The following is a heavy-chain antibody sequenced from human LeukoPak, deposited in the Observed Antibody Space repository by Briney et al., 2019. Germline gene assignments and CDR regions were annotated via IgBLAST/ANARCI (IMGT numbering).Heavy chain of an antibody. CDR1: GGSISSGDYT. Sequence: PSETLSLTCTVSGGSISSGDYTWSWFRQPPGKGLEWIGYIYYSGNTYYNPSLKSRLTISVDTSKNQFSLKLSFVTAADTAVYYCARADSGSTWYYFDSWGQGTLVTVSS. CDR2: IYYSGNT. CDR3: ARADSGSTWYYFDS. J-gene: IGHJ4*02. D-gene: IGHD6-13*01. V-gene: IGHV4-30-4*01.